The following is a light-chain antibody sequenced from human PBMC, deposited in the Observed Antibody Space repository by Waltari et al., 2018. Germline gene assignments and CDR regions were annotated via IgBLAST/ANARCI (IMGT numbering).Light chain of an antibody. CDR2: DAS. CDR1: QGISSA. V-gene: IGKV1-13*02. J-gene: IGKJ4*01. CDR3: QQFNSYPL. Sequence: AIQLTQSPSSLSASVADRVTITCRASQGISSALAWYQQKPGKAPKLLIYDASSLESGVPSRFSGSGSGTDFTLTISSLQPEDFATYYCQQFNSYPLFGGGTKVEIK.